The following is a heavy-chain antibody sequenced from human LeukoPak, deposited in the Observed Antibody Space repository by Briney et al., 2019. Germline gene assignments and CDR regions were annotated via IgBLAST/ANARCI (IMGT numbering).Heavy chain of an antibody. CDR3: ARVPKLLNRNWFDP. Sequence: PSETLSLTCAVYGGSFSGYYWSWIRQPPGKGLEWIGEIDHSGSTNYNPSLKSRVTISVDTSKNQFSLKLSSVTAADTAVYYCARVPKLLNRNWFDPWGQGTLVTVSS. V-gene: IGHV4-34*01. J-gene: IGHJ5*02. D-gene: IGHD1-14*01. CDR1: GGSFSGYY. CDR2: IDHSGST.